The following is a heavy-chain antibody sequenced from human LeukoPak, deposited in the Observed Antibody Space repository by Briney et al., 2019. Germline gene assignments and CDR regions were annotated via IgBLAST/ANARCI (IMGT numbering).Heavy chain of an antibody. CDR3: AKNIGGLDY. CDR2: ISGSDVRT. Sequence: GGSLRLSCAASGFTFSCYAMSWVSQAPGKRLEWVSAISGSDVRTYYAEGVKGGFTIARYKSKNTLYLQMKSLRAEETAVYCCAKNIGGLDYWGQGTLVTVSS. D-gene: IGHD3-10*01. J-gene: IGHJ4*02. V-gene: IGHV3-23*01. CDR1: GFTFSCYA.